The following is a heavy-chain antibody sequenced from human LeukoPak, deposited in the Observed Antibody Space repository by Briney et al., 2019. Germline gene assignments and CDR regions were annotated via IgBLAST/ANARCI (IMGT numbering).Heavy chain of an antibody. CDR1: GFTFSSYA. D-gene: IGHD2-2*02. CDR2: ISGSGGST. V-gene: IGHV3-23*01. Sequence: GGSLRLSCAASGFTFSSYAMSWVRQAPGKGLEWVSAISGSGGSTYYADSVKGRFTIPRDNSKNTLYLQMNSLRAEDTAVYYCTTALIPAAIFWFDPWGQGTLVTVSS. CDR3: TTALIPAAIFWFDP. J-gene: IGHJ5*02.